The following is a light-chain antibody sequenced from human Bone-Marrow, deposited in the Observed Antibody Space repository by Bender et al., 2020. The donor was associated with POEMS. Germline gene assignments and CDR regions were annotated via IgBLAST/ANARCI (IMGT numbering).Light chain of an antibody. V-gene: IGLV2-8*01. Sequence: QSALTQPPSASGSPGQSVTISCTGTSSDIGSNNYVSWYQQYPGKVPKLMFSEVSKRPSGVPDRFSGSKSGSTASLTVSGLRAEDEADYYCSSFTGSNILIFGGGTKLTVL. CDR2: EVS. CDR3: SSFTGSNILI. CDR1: SSDIGSNNY. J-gene: IGLJ2*01.